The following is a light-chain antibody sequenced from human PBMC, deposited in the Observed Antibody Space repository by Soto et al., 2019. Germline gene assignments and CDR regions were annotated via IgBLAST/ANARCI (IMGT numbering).Light chain of an antibody. CDR1: SSDVCGYNY. J-gene: IGLJ1*01. Sequence: QSLLTQPAFVSGSPVQPITISCTGTSSDVCGYNYFSWYQQHPGKAPTVMIYEVSNPPSGVSKRFSGSKSGNTASLTISGLQAEDEADCQCSSDXSIGFLVVGTGXKXT. CDR3: SSDXSIGFLV. V-gene: IGLV2-14*01. CDR2: EVS.